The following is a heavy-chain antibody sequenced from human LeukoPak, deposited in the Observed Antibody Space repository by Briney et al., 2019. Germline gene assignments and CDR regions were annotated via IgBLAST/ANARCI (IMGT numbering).Heavy chain of an antibody. CDR3: ARGYYGSGSPLDY. Sequence: PGGSLRLSCAASGFTFSSYSMNWVRQAPGKGLEGVSSISSSSSYIYYADSVKGRFTISRDNAKNSLYLQMNSLRAEDTAVYYCARGYYGSGSPLDYWGQGTLVTVSS. CDR2: ISSSSSYI. V-gene: IGHV3-21*01. D-gene: IGHD3-10*01. CDR1: GFTFSSYS. J-gene: IGHJ4*02.